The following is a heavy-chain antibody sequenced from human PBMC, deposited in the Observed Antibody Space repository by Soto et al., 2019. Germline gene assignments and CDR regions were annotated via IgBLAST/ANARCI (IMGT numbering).Heavy chain of an antibody. CDR2: IYHSGST. CDR3: ARDLSNHYSSGPVDY. Sequence: SETLSLTCAVSGYSISGGYYLGWIRQPPGKGLEWIGSIYHSGSTYYNPSLKSRVTISVDTSKNQFSLKLSSVTAADTAVYYCARDLSNHYSSGPVDYWGQGTLVTVSS. V-gene: IGHV4-38-2*02. CDR1: GYSISGGYY. J-gene: IGHJ4*02. D-gene: IGHD6-19*01.